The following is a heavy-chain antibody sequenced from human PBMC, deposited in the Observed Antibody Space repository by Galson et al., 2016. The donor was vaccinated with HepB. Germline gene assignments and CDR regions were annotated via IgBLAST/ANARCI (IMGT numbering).Heavy chain of an antibody. CDR1: GFTFSSYA. Sequence: SLRLSCAASGFTFSSYAMSWVRQAPGKGLEWVSTISGAGGDTYYAASVKGRFTVSRDNSKNTQYLQMNSLRAEDTAIYYCAKHPYYDFWSGHYNFDYWGQGTLVTVSS. CDR2: ISGAGGDT. V-gene: IGHV3-23*01. J-gene: IGHJ4*02. D-gene: IGHD3-3*01. CDR3: AKHPYYDFWSGHYNFDY.